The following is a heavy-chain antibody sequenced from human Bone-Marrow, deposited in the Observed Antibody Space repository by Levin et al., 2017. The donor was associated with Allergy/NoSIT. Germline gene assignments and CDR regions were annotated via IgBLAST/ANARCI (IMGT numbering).Heavy chain of an antibody. CDR1: GFNFSGSG. V-gene: IGHV3-30*18. CDR2: ISYDGNKK. CDR3: AKLLWVEVY. Sequence: GGSLRLSCAASGFNFSGSGMHWVRQAPGKGLEWVALISYDGNKKYYEDSVKGRFVISRDNSENTLYLQMDSLRAEDTAVYYCAKLLWVEVYWGQGTLVTFSS. D-gene: IGHD2-21*01. J-gene: IGHJ4*02.